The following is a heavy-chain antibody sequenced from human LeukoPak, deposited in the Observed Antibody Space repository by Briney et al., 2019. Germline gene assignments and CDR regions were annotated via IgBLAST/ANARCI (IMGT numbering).Heavy chain of an antibody. J-gene: IGHJ4*02. CDR1: GYTFTGHH. D-gene: IGHD3-10*01. V-gene: IGHV1-2*02. CDR2: FNPNSGGT. CDR3: ARDFDYGSGSSSSGFFGFDY. Sequence: ASVTVSCKASGYTFTGHHMHWVRQAPGQGLEGMGWFNPNSGGTHYAQKFQGRVTMTRDTSINTAYMNLNSLKSDDTAVYYCARDFDYGSGSSSSGFFGFDYWGQGALVTVSS.